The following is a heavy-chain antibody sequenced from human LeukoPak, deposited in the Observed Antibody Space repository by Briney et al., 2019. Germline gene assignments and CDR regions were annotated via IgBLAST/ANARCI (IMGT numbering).Heavy chain of an antibody. D-gene: IGHD3-3*01. CDR2: IYYSGST. Sequence: SETLSLTCTVSGGSISSYYWSWIRQPPGKGLEWIGYIYYSGSTNYNPSLKSRVTISVDTSKNQFSLKLSSVTAADTAVYYCARRLQDTRNYDFWSGYGYGMDVWGQGTTVTVSS. CDR3: ARRLQDTRNYDFWSGYGYGMDV. J-gene: IGHJ6*02. CDR1: GGSISSYY. V-gene: IGHV4-59*08.